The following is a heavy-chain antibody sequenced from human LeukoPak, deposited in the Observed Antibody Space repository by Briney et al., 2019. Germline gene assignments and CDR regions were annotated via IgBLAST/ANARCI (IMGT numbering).Heavy chain of an antibody. CDR1: GYSFSDSC. V-gene: IGHV1-18*01. CDR3: ARGENPLDAFDI. CDR2: ISAYSGNT. J-gene: IGHJ3*02. Sequence: GASVKVSCKASGYSFSDSCINWVRQAPGQGLEWMAWISAYSGNTYFAQKFQGRVTLTTDTSTSTGYMELRTLRYDDTAVYYCARGENPLDAFDIWGQGTMVTVSS.